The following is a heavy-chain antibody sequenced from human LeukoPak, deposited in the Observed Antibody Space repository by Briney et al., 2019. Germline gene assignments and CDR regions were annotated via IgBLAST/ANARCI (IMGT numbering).Heavy chain of an antibody. D-gene: IGHD3-3*01. CDR2: INHSGST. V-gene: IGHV4-34*01. CDR3: ARVDFWSGYYYGMDV. CDR1: GFTVSSNY. J-gene: IGHJ6*02. Sequence: GSLRLSCTASGFTVSSNYMSWVRQAPGKGLERIGEINHSGSTNYNPSLKSRVTISVDTSKNQFSLKLSSVTAADTAVYYCARVDFWSGYYYGMDVWGQGTTVTVSS.